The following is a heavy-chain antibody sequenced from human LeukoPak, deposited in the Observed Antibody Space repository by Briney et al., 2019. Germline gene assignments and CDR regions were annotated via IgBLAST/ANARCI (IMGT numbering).Heavy chain of an antibody. CDR3: AMGGYCSSTSCYKGFTYYYYYMDV. Sequence: SETLSLTCTVSGGSISSYYWSWIRQPPGKGLEWIGYIDYSGTTDYNPSLKSRVTISIDTSKNQFSLKLSSVTAADMAVYYCAMGGYCSSTSCYKGFTYYYYYMDVWGKGTTVTVSS. J-gene: IGHJ6*03. CDR1: GGSISSYY. D-gene: IGHD2-2*02. CDR2: IDYSGTT. V-gene: IGHV4-59*01.